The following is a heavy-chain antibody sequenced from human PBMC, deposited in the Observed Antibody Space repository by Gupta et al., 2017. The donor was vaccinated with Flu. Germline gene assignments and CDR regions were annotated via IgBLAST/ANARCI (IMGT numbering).Heavy chain of an antibody. CDR1: DFTFSSYA. CDR3: AKDGDIVVVVAATSFDY. J-gene: IGHJ4*02. V-gene: IGHV3-23*01. D-gene: IGHD2-15*01. CDR2: ISGSGGST. Sequence: EVQLLESGGGLVQPGGSLRLSCAASDFTFSSYAMSWVRQAPGKGLEWVSAISGSGGSTYYADSVKGRFTISRDNSKNTLYLQMNSLRAEDTAVYYCAKDGDIVVVVAATSFDYWGQGTLVTVSS.